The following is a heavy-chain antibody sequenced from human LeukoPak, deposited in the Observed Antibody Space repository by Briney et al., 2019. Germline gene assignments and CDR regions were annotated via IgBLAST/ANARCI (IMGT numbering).Heavy chain of an antibody. Sequence: GGSLRLSCAASGFTFSSYWMSWVRQAPGKVLDWVANIKQDGSEKYYVDSVKGRFTISRDNAKNSLYLQMNSLRAEDTAVYYCAREDARSYYGGAFDYWGQGTLVTVSS. CDR3: AREDARSYYGGAFDY. D-gene: IGHD1-26*01. CDR1: GFTFSSYW. J-gene: IGHJ4*02. V-gene: IGHV3-7*01. CDR2: IKQDGSEK.